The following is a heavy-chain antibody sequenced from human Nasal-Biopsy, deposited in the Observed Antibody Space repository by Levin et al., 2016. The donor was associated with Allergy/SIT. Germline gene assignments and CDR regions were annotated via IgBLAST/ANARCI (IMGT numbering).Heavy chain of an antibody. CDR1: GGSVSSGGHY. Sequence: SETLSLTCSVSGGSVSSGGHYWSWIRQHPAKGLEWIGYIHYSGTLYRNPSLKSRVTMSLDTSKNRIYLELSSVTAADTAVYYCARHDGNEGYYFNGMDVWGQGTTVTVSS. CDR2: IHYSGTL. D-gene: IGHD4-23*01. CDR3: ARHDGNEGYYFNGMDV. V-gene: IGHV4-31*02. J-gene: IGHJ6*02.